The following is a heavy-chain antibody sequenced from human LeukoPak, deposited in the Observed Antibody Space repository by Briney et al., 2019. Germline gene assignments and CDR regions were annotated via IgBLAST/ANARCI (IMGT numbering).Heavy chain of an antibody. V-gene: IGHV3-7*01. Sequence: GGSLRLSCAASGFTFSSYWMSWVRQVPGKGLEWVAKIKQDGSEKYYVDSVKGRFTISRDNAKNSLYLQMNSLRAEDTAVYYCARADYDFWSGYLSYFDYWGQGTLVTVSS. D-gene: IGHD3-3*01. CDR2: IKQDGSEK. CDR3: ARADYDFWSGYLSYFDY. J-gene: IGHJ4*02. CDR1: GFTFSSYW.